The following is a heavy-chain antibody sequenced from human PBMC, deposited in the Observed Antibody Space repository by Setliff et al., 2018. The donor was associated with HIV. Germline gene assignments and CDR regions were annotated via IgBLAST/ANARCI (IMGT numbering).Heavy chain of an antibody. D-gene: IGHD5-18*01. CDR3: GISRLNRADLAVVWTD. CDR1: GDSINTHY. CDR2: ISHSGNT. J-gene: IGHJ4*02. V-gene: IGHV4-59*11. Sequence: SETLSLTCTVSGDSINTHYWSWIRQPPGKGLEWIGCISHSGNTNFNPSLNSRVTISLDTSKNQFSLRLTSLTAADTAIYYCGISRLNRADLAVVWTDWGQGSLVTVSS.